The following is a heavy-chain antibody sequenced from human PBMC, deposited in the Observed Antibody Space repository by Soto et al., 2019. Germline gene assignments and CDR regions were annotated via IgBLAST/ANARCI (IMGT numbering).Heavy chain of an antibody. D-gene: IGHD3-22*01. CDR1: GFTFSSYA. Sequence: GGSLRLSCAASGFTFSSYAMSWVRQAPGKGLEWVSAISGSGGSTYYADSVKGRFTISRDNSKNTLYLQMNSLRAEDTAVYYCAKDPHRPPAYYDSSGYYLQKGPVSEYYFDYWGQGTLVTVSS. V-gene: IGHV3-23*01. CDR2: ISGSGGST. CDR3: AKDPHRPPAYYDSSGYYLQKGPVSEYYFDY. J-gene: IGHJ4*02.